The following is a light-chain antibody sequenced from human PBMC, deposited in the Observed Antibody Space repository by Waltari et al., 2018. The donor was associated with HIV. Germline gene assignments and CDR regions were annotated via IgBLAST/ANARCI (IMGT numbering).Light chain of an antibody. Sequence: SYHLTQPPSVSVSPGQTVTITCSGDKLGHKYASWYQQKPGQSPVLVIYQNSKRRSGFPDGFSGSNGGDTATLTSRGAQAMDEADYYCQAWDSGAAVFGGGTKLTVL. CDR3: QAWDSGAAV. J-gene: IGLJ2*01. CDR1: KLGHKY. V-gene: IGLV3-1*01. CDR2: QNS.